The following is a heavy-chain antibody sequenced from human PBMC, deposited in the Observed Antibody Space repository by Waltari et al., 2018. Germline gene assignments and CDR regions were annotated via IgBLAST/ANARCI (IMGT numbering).Heavy chain of an antibody. CDR2: IIPIFGTT. CDR1: GGTFSSYA. V-gene: IGHV1-69*14. D-gene: IGHD2-8*02. J-gene: IGHJ4*02. Sequence: QVQLVQSGAAVKKPGSSVTVSCKASGGTFSSYAISWVRQAPGQGLEWMGRIIPIFGTTNYAQKFQGRVTITADKSTSTAYMELSSLRSEDTAVYYCARDLGVSNRNRGFDYWGQGTLVTVSS. CDR3: ARDLGVSNRNRGFDY.